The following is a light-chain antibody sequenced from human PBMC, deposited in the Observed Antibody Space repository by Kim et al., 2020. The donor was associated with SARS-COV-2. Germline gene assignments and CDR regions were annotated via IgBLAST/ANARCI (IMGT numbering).Light chain of an antibody. CDR2: QDN. Sequence: SYELTQPPSVSVSPGQTASITCSGDKLGEKYACWYQQKPGQSPVLVIYQDNRRPSGIPERFSGSNSGNTATLTISGTQAMDEADYYCQAWDSSTFVVFGG. CDR1: KLGEKY. V-gene: IGLV3-1*01. CDR3: QAWDSSTFVV. J-gene: IGLJ2*01.